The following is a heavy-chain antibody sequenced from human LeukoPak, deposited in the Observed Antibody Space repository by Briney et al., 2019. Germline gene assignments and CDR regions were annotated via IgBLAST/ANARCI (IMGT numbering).Heavy chain of an antibody. Sequence: GASVKVSCKASGYTFTSYDINWVRQATGQGLEWMGWMNPNSGNTGYAQKFQGRVTMTRNTSISTAYMELSSLRSEDTAVYYCARAGTKRGLPTTQFDYWGQGTLVTVSS. J-gene: IGHJ4*02. V-gene: IGHV1-8*01. CDR3: ARAGTKRGLPTTQFDY. CDR1: GYTFTSYD. D-gene: IGHD5-24*01. CDR2: MNPNSGNT.